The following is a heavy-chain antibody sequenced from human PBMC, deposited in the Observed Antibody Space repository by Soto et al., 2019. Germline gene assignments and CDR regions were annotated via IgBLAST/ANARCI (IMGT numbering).Heavy chain of an antibody. V-gene: IGHV3-30*18. J-gene: IGHJ4*02. CDR3: AKSMMYDYVWGSYRYPPDPFDH. Sequence: PGGSLRLSCAASGFPFSSYGMHWVRQAPGKGLEWVTVISYDGSNKYYADSVKGRFTISRDNSKNTLYLQMNSLRAEDTAVYYCAKSMMYDYVWGSYRYPPDPFDHWGQGTLVTVSS. CDR1: GFPFSSYG. CDR2: ISYDGSNK. D-gene: IGHD3-16*02.